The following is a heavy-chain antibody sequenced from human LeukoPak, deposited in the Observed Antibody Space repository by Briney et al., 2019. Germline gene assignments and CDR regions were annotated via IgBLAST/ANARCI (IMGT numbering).Heavy chain of an antibody. J-gene: IGHJ4*02. Sequence: SETLSLTCTVSGGSVSSSSYYWGWIRQPPGKGLEWIGSIYYSGSTYYNPSLKSRVTISVDTSKNQFSLKLSSVTAADTAVYYCARDNIDYGDSNWGQGTLVTVSS. V-gene: IGHV4-39*07. CDR1: GGSVSSSSYY. CDR2: IYYSGST. D-gene: IGHD4-17*01. CDR3: ARDNIDYGDSN.